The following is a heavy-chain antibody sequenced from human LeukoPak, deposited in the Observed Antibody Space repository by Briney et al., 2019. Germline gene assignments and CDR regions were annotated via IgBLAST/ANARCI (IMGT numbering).Heavy chain of an antibody. D-gene: IGHD2-2*02. CDR1: GCTFSSYA. CDR3: GGYCSSTSCYTDYYYGMDV. V-gene: IGHV1-69*04. CDR2: IIPILGIA. J-gene: IGHJ6*02. Sequence: SVKVSCKASGCTFSSYAISWVRQAPGQGREWMGRIIPILGIANHAQKFQGRVKITADKSTSTAYMELSSLRSEDTAVYYCGGYCSSTSCYTDYYYGMDVWGQGTTVTVSS.